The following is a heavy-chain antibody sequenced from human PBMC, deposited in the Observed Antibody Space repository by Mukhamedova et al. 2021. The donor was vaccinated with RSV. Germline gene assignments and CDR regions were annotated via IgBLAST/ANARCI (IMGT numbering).Heavy chain of an antibody. CDR3: ARDWSSGQYFGGFDH. D-gene: IGHD6-19*01. V-gene: IGHV3-21*01. Sequence: GKGLEWVASIYSSGSYIYYADSVKGRFTISRENAKNSQYLQMNRLRVEDTALYYCARDWSSGQYFGGFDHWGQGIMVAVLS. CDR2: IYSSGSYI. J-gene: IGHJ3*01.